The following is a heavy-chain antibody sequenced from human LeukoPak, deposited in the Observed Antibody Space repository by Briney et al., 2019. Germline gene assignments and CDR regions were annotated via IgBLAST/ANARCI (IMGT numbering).Heavy chain of an antibody. Sequence: PSETLSLTCTVSGVSISSYYWSWIRQPAGKGLEWIGRIYTSGSTNYNPSLKSRVTMSVDTSKNQFSLKLSSVTAADTAVYYCARDISIAVAGTVNDYWGQGTLVTVSS. J-gene: IGHJ4*02. CDR1: GVSISSYY. CDR2: IYTSGST. CDR3: ARDISIAVAGTVNDY. D-gene: IGHD6-19*01. V-gene: IGHV4-4*07.